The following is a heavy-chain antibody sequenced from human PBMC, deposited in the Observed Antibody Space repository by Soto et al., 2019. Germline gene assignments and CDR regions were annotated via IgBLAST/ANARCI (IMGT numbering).Heavy chain of an antibody. CDR2: ISGSGGST. J-gene: IGHJ4*02. CDR3: AKDGVSIFGVVIKARLFDY. D-gene: IGHD3-3*01. V-gene: IGHV3-23*01. Sequence: GGSLRLSCAASGFTFSSYAMSWVRQAPGKGLERVSAISGSGGSTYYADSVKGRFTISRDNSKNTLYLQMNSLRAEDTAVYYCAKDGVSIFGVVIKARLFDYWGQGTLVTVSS. CDR1: GFTFSSYA.